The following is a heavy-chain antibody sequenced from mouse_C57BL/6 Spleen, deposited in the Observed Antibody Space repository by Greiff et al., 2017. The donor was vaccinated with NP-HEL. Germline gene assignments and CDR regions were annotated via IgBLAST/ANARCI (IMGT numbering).Heavy chain of an antibody. CDR3: ARGGSGYVWFAY. CDR1: GYTFTSYW. CDR2: IDPSDSYT. Sequence: QVQLQQPGAELVKPGASVKLSCKASGYTFTSYWMQWVKQRPGQGLEWIGEIDPSDSYTNYNQKFNGKATLTVDTSSSTAYMQLSSLTSEDSAVYYCARGGSGYVWFAYWGQGTLVTVSA. D-gene: IGHD3-2*02. J-gene: IGHJ3*01. V-gene: IGHV1-50*01.